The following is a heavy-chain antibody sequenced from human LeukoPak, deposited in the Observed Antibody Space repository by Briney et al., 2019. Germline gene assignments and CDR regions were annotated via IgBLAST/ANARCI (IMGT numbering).Heavy chain of an antibody. V-gene: IGHV1-18*04. CDR2: ISAYNGNT. Sequence: KVSCKXSGYTFTGYYMHWVRQAPGQGLEWMGWISAYNGNTNYAQKLQGRVTMTTDTSTSTAYMELRSLRSDDTAVYYCARTDSSGWSSNRFDPWGQGTLVTVSS. CDR1: GYTFTGYY. CDR3: ARTDSSGWSSNRFDP. J-gene: IGHJ5*02. D-gene: IGHD6-19*01.